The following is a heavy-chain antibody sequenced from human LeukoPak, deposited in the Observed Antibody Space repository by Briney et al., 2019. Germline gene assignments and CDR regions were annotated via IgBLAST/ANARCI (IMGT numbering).Heavy chain of an antibody. J-gene: IGHJ3*02. CDR3: AREGNNWNFKDAFDI. CDR1: GGSISSYY. D-gene: IGHD1-7*01. CDR2: IYTSGST. Sequence: SETLSLTCTVSGGSISSYYWSWIRQPAGKGLEWIGRIYTSGSTNYNPSLKSRVTMSVDTSKNQFSLKLSSVTAADTAVYYCAREGNNWNFKDAFDIWGQGTMVTVSS. V-gene: IGHV4-4*07.